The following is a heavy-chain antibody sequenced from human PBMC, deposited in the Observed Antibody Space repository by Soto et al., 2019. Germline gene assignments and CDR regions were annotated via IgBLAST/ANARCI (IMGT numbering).Heavy chain of an antibody. D-gene: IGHD5-18*01. CDR2: IYHSGST. CDR1: GGSISSSNW. J-gene: IGHJ5*02. CDR3: ARSGLGTAMVGDKNWFDP. Sequence: SETLSLTCAVSGGSISSSNWWSWVRQPPGKGLEWIGEIYHSGSTNYNPSLKSRVTISVDKSKNQFSLKLSSVTAADTAVYYCARSGLGTAMVGDKNWFDPWGQGTLVTVS. V-gene: IGHV4-4*02.